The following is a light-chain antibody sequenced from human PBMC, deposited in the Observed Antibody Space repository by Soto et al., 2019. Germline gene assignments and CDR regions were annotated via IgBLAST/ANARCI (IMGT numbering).Light chain of an antibody. CDR3: MQALQSPRT. Sequence: DILMTQSPISLPVTPGEPASISCWSSRGLLHSTGKNYLDWFLQKPGQSPKLPIYLGSNRASGVPDRFSGSGSGTNFTLRISRVEAEDVGVYYCMQALQSPRTFGRGTKVEIK. J-gene: IGKJ1*01. V-gene: IGKV2-28*01. CDR2: LGS. CDR1: RGLLHSTGKNY.